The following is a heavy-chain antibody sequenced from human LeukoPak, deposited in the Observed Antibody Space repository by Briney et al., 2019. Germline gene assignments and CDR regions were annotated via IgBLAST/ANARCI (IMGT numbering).Heavy chain of an antibody. D-gene: IGHD6-19*01. CDR3: TKESPYAVRGTGRLYYFDY. Sequence: AGSLRLSCAVSGFTFSSYSISWVRQAPGKGLEWVWAISNNGRTYYAESAKGRFTISRDNSKNTVHLQMNSLRAEDTAVYYCTKESPYAVRGTGRLYYFDYWGQGALVTVSS. V-gene: IGHV3-23*01. CDR2: ISNNGRT. J-gene: IGHJ4*02. CDR1: GFTFSSYS.